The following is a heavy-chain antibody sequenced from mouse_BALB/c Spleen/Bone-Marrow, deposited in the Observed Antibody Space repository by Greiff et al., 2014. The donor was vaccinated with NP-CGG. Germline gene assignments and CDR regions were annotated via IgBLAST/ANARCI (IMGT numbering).Heavy chain of an antibody. CDR3: ARSYDGYPYAMNY. CDR2: FDPFNGGT. D-gene: IGHD2-3*01. J-gene: IGHJ4*01. CDR1: GYLFTSYY. V-gene: IGHV1-28*01. Sequence: EVQLQQSGPELMKPGALVKISRKASGYLFTSYYMHWVKQSHGESLEWIGYFDPFNGGTSYNQKFKGKATLTVDKSSSTAYMHLSSLTSEDSAVYFCARSYDGYPYAMNYWGQGTSVTVSS.